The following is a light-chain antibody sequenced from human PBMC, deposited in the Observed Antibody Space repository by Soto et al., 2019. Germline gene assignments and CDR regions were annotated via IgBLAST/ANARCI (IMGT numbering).Light chain of an antibody. V-gene: IGKV3-11*01. Sequence: EIVLTQSPATLSLSPGERATLSCRASQSVSSYLAWYQQKPGQAPRLLIYDASNRATGIPARFSGSGSGTDFTLTISSLEPEDFAVYYCQQYKSWPYTFGQGTRLEIK. J-gene: IGKJ5*01. CDR3: QQYKSWPYT. CDR2: DAS. CDR1: QSVSSY.